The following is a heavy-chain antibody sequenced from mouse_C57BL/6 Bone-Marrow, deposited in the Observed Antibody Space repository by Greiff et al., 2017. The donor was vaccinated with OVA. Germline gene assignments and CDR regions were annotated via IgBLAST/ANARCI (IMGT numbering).Heavy chain of an antibody. V-gene: IGHV1-81*01. Sequence: VQRVESGAELARPGASVKLSCKASGYTFTSYGISWVKQRTGQGLEWIGEIYPRSGNTYYNEKFKGKATLTADKSSSTAYMELRSLTSEDSAVYFCAREKLYDGYYFDYWGQGTTLTVSS. J-gene: IGHJ2*01. CDR1: GYTFTSYG. D-gene: IGHD2-3*01. CDR2: IYPRSGNT. CDR3: AREKLYDGYYFDY.